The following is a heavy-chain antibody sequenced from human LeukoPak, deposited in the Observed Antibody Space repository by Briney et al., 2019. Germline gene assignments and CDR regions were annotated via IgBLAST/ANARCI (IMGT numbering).Heavy chain of an antibody. V-gene: IGHV1-2*02. CDR1: GYTFTGYY. Sequence: ASVKVSCKASGYTFTGYYMHWVRQAPGQGLEWMGWINPNSGGTNYAQKFQGRVTMTRDTSISTAYMELSRLRSDDTAVYYCARDKRLLGYYYDSSGYGHWGQGTLVTVSS. CDR3: ARDKRLLGYYYDSSGYGH. CDR2: INPNSGGT. D-gene: IGHD3-22*01. J-gene: IGHJ4*02.